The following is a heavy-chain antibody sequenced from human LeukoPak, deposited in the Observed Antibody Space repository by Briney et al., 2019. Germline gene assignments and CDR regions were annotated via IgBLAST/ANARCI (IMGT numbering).Heavy chain of an antibody. CDR2: ISWNSGSI. CDR3: AKAECSSTSCYRFDP. D-gene: IGHD2-2*02. CDR1: GFTFDDYA. Sequence: GGSLRLSCAASGFTFDDYAMHWVRQAPGKGLEWVSGISWNSGSIGYEDSVKGRFTISRDNAKNSLYLQMNSLRAEDTALYYCAKAECSSTSCYRFDPWGQGTLVTVSS. V-gene: IGHV3-9*01. J-gene: IGHJ5*02.